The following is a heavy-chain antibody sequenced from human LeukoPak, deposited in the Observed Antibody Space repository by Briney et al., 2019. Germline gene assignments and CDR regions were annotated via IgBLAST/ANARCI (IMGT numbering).Heavy chain of an antibody. CDR3: ARGLPGSSSWPPDY. Sequence: PSETLSLTCTVSGGSISSSSYYWSWIRQPPGKGLEWIGEINHSGSTNYNPSLKSRVTISVDTSKNQFSLKLSSVTAADTAVYYCARGLPGSSSWPPDYWGQGTLVTVSS. CDR2: INHSGST. V-gene: IGHV4-39*07. CDR1: GGSISSSSYY. J-gene: IGHJ4*02. D-gene: IGHD6-13*01.